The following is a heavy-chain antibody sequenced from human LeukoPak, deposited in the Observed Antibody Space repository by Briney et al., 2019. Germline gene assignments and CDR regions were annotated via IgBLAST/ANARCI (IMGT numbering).Heavy chain of an antibody. V-gene: IGHV1-2*02. CDR1: GYTFTGYY. CDR2: INPNSGGT. D-gene: IGHD6-19*01. Sequence: ASVKVSCKASGYTFTGYYMHWVRQAPGQGLEWMGWINPNSGGTNYAQKFQGRVTMTRDTSISTAYMELSRPRSDDTAVYYCARLIPTVAGPHFDYWGQGTLVTVSS. CDR3: ARLIPTVAGPHFDY. J-gene: IGHJ4*02.